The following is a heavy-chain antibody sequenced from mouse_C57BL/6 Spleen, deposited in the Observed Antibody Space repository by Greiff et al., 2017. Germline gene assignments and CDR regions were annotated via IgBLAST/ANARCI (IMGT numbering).Heavy chain of an antibody. CDR3: ARRGGSSHWYFDV. CDR1: GYAFTNYL. J-gene: IGHJ1*03. D-gene: IGHD1-1*01. V-gene: IGHV1-54*01. CDR2: INPGSGGT. Sequence: QVHVKQSGAELVRPGTSVKVSCKASGYAFTNYLIEWVKQRPGQGLEWIGVINPGSGGTNYNEKFKGKATLTADKSSSTAYMQLSSLTSEDSAVYCCARRGGSSHWYFDVWGTGTTVTVSA.